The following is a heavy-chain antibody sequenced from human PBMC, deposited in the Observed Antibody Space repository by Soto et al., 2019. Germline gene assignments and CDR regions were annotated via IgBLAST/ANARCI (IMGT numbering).Heavy chain of an antibody. CDR2: IYPGDSDT. J-gene: IGHJ6*02. CDR1: GYSFTSYW. Sequence: PGESLKISCKGSGYSFTSYWICWVCQMPGKGLEWMGIIYPGDSDTRYSPSFQGQVTISADKSISTAYLQWSSLKASDTAMYYCARTHYGSGSYSGDYYGMDVWGQGTTVTVSS. CDR3: ARTHYGSGSYSGDYYGMDV. V-gene: IGHV5-51*03. D-gene: IGHD3-10*01.